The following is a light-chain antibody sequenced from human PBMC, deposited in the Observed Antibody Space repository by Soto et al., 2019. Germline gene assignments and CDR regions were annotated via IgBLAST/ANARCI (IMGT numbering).Light chain of an antibody. CDR2: GES. J-gene: IGKJ1*01. CDR1: QSVSSSY. Sequence: ELVLTQSPGTLSLSPGDSATLSCRASQSVSSSYLAWYQQKPGQAPRLLIYGESSRATGIPDRLSGSGSGTDLTLTISRLQSEDFAIYFCQQYNTWPRTFGQGTKVDIK. CDR3: QQYNTWPRT. V-gene: IGKV3-20*01.